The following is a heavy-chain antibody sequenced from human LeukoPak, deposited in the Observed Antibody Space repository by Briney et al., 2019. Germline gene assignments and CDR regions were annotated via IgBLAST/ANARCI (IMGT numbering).Heavy chain of an antibody. CDR3: ARSYSSVGAEDY. Sequence: PSETLSLTCAVYGGSFSGYYWSWIRQPPGKGLEWIGEINHSGSTNYNPSLKSRVTISVDTSKNQFSLKLSSVTAADTAVYYCARSYSSVGAEDYWGQGTLVTVSS. J-gene: IGHJ4*02. D-gene: IGHD2-21*01. V-gene: IGHV4-34*01. CDR1: GGSFSGYY. CDR2: INHSGST.